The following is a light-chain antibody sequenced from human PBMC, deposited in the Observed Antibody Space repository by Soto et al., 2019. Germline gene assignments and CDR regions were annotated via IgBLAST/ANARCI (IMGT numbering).Light chain of an antibody. J-gene: IGLJ1*01. CDR1: RSSIGSNT. Sequence: QSVLTQPPSASGTPGQSVTSSCSGIRSSIGSNTVNWYQHLPGTAPKLLIYSNNHRPSGVPDRFSASKTGASASLAISGLQSEDEGDYYCAAWDASLGGFYVFGTGTKVTVL. CDR3: AAWDASLGGFYV. V-gene: IGLV1-44*01. CDR2: SNN.